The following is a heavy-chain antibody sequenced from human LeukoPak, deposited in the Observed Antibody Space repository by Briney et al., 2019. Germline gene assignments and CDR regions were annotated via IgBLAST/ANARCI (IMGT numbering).Heavy chain of an antibody. J-gene: IGHJ6*02. CDR1: GLTASHNVNNA. Sequence: GGSLRLSCAASGLTASHNVNNAMSWVRHAPGKGPEWVSGITTSGSTYYADSVKGRFTISRENSNNTLYLHMDSLRAEDTAVYYCAKAPVWNYYYGLDVWGQGTTVTVSS. V-gene: IGHV3-23*01. D-gene: IGHD2-21*01. CDR2: ITTSGST. CDR3: AKAPVWNYYYGLDV.